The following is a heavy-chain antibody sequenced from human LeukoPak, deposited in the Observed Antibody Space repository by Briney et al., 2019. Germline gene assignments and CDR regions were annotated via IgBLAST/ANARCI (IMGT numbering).Heavy chain of an antibody. CDR1: GGTFSSYA. D-gene: IGHD6-19*01. Sequence: EASVKVSCKASGGTFSSYAISWVRQAPGQVLEWMGRIIPILGIANYAQKFQGRVTITADKSTSTAYMELSSLRSEDTAVYYCARGVAVSDHAHWFDPWGQGTLVTVSS. CDR2: IIPILGIA. V-gene: IGHV1-69*04. CDR3: ARGVAVSDHAHWFDP. J-gene: IGHJ5*02.